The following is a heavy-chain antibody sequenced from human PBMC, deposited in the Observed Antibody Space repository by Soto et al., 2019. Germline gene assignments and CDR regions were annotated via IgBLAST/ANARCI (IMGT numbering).Heavy chain of an antibody. CDR2: INADGTST. V-gene: IGHV3-74*01. J-gene: IGHJ4*02. Sequence: GVSLRLSCAASGFTFSSYPMSWVRQAPGKGLVWVSRINADGTSTAYADSVKGRFTISRDNDENTLYLRRNSLRAEDTAVYYCASIPPSAVGATSEVDYWGQGTLVTVSS. CDR3: ASIPPSAVGATSEVDY. D-gene: IGHD1-26*01. CDR1: GFTFSSYP.